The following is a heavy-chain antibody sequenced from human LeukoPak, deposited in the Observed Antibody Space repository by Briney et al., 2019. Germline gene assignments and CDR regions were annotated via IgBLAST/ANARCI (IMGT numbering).Heavy chain of an antibody. D-gene: IGHD2-8*02. CDR1: GGSMSSVAFY. CDR3: ARQYCPGARRAWFDP. Sequence: SETLSLTCSVSGGSMSSVAFYWTWIRQHPERGLEWIGNIHYNGTAYYNPSLQSRIIISVDTFNSQFSLELASVTAADTAVYYCARQYCPGARRAWFDPWGQGAPVTVSS. V-gene: IGHV4-31*03. CDR2: IHYNGTA. J-gene: IGHJ5*02.